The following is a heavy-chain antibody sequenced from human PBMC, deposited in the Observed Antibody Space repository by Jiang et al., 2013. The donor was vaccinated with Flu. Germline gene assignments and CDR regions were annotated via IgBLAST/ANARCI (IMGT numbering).Heavy chain of an antibody. Sequence: SQTLSLTCAISGDSVSNYSAGWNWIRQSPSRGLEWLGRTYYKSKWYNDYAASVKTRITINSDTSKNQLSLELKFVTPEDSAMYYCARAFSRDYTIFDYWGQGALVTVSS. V-gene: IGHV6-1*01. D-gene: IGHD4-11*01. CDR3: ARAFSRDYTIFDY. J-gene: IGHJ4*02. CDR1: GDSVSNYSAG. CDR2: TYYKSKWYN.